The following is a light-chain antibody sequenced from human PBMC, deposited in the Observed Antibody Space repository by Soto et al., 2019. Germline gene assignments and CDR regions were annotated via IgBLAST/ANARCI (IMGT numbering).Light chain of an antibody. V-gene: IGKV2-30*01. J-gene: IGKJ1*01. CDR1: QSPLYSDGNTY. CDR2: KVS. Sequence: DVVMTQSPLSLPVTLGQPASISCRSSQSPLYSDGNTYLSWFQQRPGQSPRRLIYKVSNRDSGVPDRFSGSGSGTDFTLKISRVEAEDVGVYYCMQGTHWPWTLGQRTKVEIK. CDR3: MQGTHWPWT.